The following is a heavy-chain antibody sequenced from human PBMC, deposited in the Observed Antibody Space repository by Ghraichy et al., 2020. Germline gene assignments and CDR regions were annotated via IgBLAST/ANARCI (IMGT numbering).Heavy chain of an antibody. CDR3: AREFNGVMGYGMDV. CDR1: GYIFANYW. D-gene: IGHD2-8*01. CDR2: IHPGDSDT. Sequence: GGSLRLSCKSSGYIFANYWVGWVRQVPGKGLEWMGIIHPGDSDTRLSPSFQGRVSLSADKSISTAYLQWSSLKASDTAIYYCAREFNGVMGYGMDVWGPGTTVTVSS. V-gene: IGHV5-51*01. J-gene: IGHJ6*02.